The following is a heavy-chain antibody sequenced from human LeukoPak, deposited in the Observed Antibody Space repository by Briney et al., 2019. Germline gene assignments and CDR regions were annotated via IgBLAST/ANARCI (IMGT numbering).Heavy chain of an antibody. CDR2: IYTSGST. D-gene: IGHD3-3*01. J-gene: IGHJ6*03. Sequence: SETLSLTCTVSGGSISSYYWSWIRQPAGKGLEWIGCIYTSGSTNYNPSLKSRVTMSVDTSKNQFSLKLSSVTAADTAVYYCARPSYDFWSGYLPPPNYYYYMDVWGKGTTVTVSS. CDR1: GGSISSYY. CDR3: ARPSYDFWSGYLPPPNYYYYMDV. V-gene: IGHV4-4*07.